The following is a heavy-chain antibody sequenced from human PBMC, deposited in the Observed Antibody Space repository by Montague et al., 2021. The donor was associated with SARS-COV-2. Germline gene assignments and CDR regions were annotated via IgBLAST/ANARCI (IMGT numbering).Heavy chain of an antibody. Sequence: SLRLSCAASGFTFSSYSMNWVRQAPGKGLEWVSSISSSSSYIYYADSVKGRFTISRDNAKNSLYLQMNSLRAEDTAVYYCARDSPTTVTDLSDYWGQGTLVTVSS. CDR1: GFTFSSYS. J-gene: IGHJ4*02. CDR2: ISSSSSYI. V-gene: IGHV3-21*01. D-gene: IGHD4-17*01. CDR3: ARDSPTTVTDLSDY.